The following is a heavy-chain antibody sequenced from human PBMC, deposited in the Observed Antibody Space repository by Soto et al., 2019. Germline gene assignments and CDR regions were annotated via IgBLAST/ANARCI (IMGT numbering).Heavy chain of an antibody. CDR1: GGSISSGDYY. CDR3: ARVNWNYEGAFDI. D-gene: IGHD1-7*01. CDR2: IYYSGST. J-gene: IGHJ3*02. V-gene: IGHV4-30-4*01. Sequence: QVQLQESGPGLLKPSQTLSLTCTVSGGSISSGDYYWSWIRQPPGKVLEWIGYIYYSGSTYYNPSLNKRVTISVDTSKNQSPLKLSSVTAADTAVYYCARVNWNYEGAFDIWGQGPMVTVSS.